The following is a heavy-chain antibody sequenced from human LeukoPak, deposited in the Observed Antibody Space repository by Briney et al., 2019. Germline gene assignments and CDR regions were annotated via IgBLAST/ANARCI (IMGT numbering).Heavy chain of an antibody. V-gene: IGHV3-30*02. J-gene: IGHJ4*02. Sequence: QPGGSLRLSCAASGFTFSDSPMHWVRQAPGKGLEWVTFIRSDGTNKYYADSVKGRFTISRDNSRNTLSLQMNSLRAEDTAVYYCARGGGYDSWDYFDYWGQGTLVTVSS. CDR1: GFTFSDSP. CDR3: ARGGGYDSWDYFDY. D-gene: IGHD5-12*01. CDR2: IRSDGTNK.